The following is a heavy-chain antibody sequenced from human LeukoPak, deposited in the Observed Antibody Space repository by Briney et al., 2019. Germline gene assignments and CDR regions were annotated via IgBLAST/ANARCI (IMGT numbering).Heavy chain of an antibody. CDR2: IIPIFGTA. J-gene: IGHJ5*02. V-gene: IGHV1-69*01. CDR1: GGTFSSYA. Sequence: GASVKVSCXASGGTFSSYAISWVRQAPGQGLEWMGGIIPIFGTANYAQKFQGRVTITADESTSTAYMELSNLRSEDTAVYYCARGGWANWFDPWGQGTLVTVSS. D-gene: IGHD1-26*01. CDR3: ARGGWANWFDP.